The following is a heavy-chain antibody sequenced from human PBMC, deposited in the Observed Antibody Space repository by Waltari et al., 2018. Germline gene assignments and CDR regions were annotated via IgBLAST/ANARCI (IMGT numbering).Heavy chain of an antibody. CDR3: ARSTRIAAAPFLGYYYYMDV. J-gene: IGHJ6*03. D-gene: IGHD6-13*01. CDR2: INHSGST. CDR1: GGSFSGYY. Sequence: QVQLQQWGAGLLKPSETLSLTCAVYGGSFSGYYWSWIRQPPGKGLEWIGEINHSGSTNYHPSLKGRVTISVDTSKNQFSLKLSSVTAADTAVYYCARSTRIAAAPFLGYYYYMDVWGKGTTVTISS. V-gene: IGHV4-34*01.